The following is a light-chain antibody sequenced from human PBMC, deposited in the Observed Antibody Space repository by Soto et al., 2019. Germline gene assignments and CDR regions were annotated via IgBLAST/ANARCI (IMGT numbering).Light chain of an antibody. CDR1: ENISSY. CDR2: DAS. CDR3: QQRSNWPRT. J-gene: IGKJ1*01. Sequence: EIVLTQSPATLSLSPGERATLSCRASENISSYLAWYQQKPGQAPRLLIYDASKRATGIPARFSGSGSGTDFTLSISSLEPEDFAVYYCQQRSNWPRTFGQGTRVEIK. V-gene: IGKV3-11*01.